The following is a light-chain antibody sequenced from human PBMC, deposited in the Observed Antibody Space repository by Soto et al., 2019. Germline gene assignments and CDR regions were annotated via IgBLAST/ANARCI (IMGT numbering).Light chain of an antibody. CDR1: SSDVGGYNS. J-gene: IGLJ2*01. Sequence: QSALTQPASVSGSPGQSITISCTGTSSDVGGYNSVSWYQQHPGKAPKLMIYDVSNRPSGVSNRFSGSMSGNTASLTISGLQAEDEADYYCSSYTSSSTLVVFGGGTKLTVL. CDR3: SSYTSSSTLVV. V-gene: IGLV2-14*01. CDR2: DVS.